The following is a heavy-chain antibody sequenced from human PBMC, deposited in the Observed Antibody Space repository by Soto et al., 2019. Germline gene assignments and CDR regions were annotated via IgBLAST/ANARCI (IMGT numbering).Heavy chain of an antibody. V-gene: IGHV1-18*01. CDR1: GYTFTSYG. D-gene: IGHD6-13*01. J-gene: IGHJ4*02. CDR3: ARGRIAAAGTLSPDY. Sequence: QVQLVQSGAEVKKPGASVKVSCKASGYTFTSYGISWVRQAPGQGLEWMGWISAYNGNTNYAQKLQGRVTMTTDTPXXTADMEPRSLRSDDTAVYYCARGRIAAAGTLSPDYWGQGTLVTVSS. CDR2: ISAYNGNT.